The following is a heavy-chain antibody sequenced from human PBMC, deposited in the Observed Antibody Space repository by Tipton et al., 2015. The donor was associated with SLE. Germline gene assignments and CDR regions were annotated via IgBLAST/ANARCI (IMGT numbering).Heavy chain of an antibody. CDR1: GDSIRSSF. V-gene: IGHV4-59*12. CDR3: ARARTPPTVTTDYFYYMDV. Sequence: TLSLTCTVSGDSIRSSFWTWIRQTPGKGLEWIGYIYYTGRTNHKSSLRSRITISVDKSKNHFSMHLTSVTAADTAVYYCARARTPPTVTTDYFYYMDVWGKGTTVAVSS. CDR2: IYYTGRT. D-gene: IGHD4-17*01. J-gene: IGHJ6*03.